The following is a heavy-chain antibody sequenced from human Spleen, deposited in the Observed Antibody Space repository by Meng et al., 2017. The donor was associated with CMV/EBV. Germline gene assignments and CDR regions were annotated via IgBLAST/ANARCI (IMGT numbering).Heavy chain of an antibody. D-gene: IGHD3-10*01. CDR1: GFTFSDYY. J-gene: IGHJ4*02. CDR3: ARGNVLLWFGPFDY. CDR2: ISSSGSTI. Sequence: GESLKISCAASGFTFSDYYMSWIRQAPGKGLEWVSYISSSGSTIYYADCVRGRFTISRDNAKNSLYLQMNSLRAEDTAVYYCARGNVLLWFGPFDYWGQGTLVTVSS. V-gene: IGHV3-11*01.